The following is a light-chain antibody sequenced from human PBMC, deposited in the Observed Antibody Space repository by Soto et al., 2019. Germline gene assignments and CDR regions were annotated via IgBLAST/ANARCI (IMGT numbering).Light chain of an antibody. Sequence: DIQMTQSPSTLSASVGDRVTITCRASESISSWLAWYQQKPGKAPSLLIYKASSLEVEVPSRFSGSGSGTEFTLAISSLHPDDIATYYCQQHHSHPLTFGGGTKIEIK. V-gene: IGKV1-5*03. CDR2: KAS. CDR1: ESISSW. J-gene: IGKJ4*01. CDR3: QQHHSHPLT.